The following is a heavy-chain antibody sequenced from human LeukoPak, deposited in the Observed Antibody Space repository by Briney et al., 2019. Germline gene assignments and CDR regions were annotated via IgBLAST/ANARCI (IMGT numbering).Heavy chain of an antibody. V-gene: IGHV4-34*01. J-gene: IGHJ4*02. CDR2: INHSGST. CDR3: ARVLGYCSSTSCYAPEKTFDY. Sequence: SETLSLTCAVYGGSFSGYYWSWIRQPPGKGLEWIGEINHSGSTNYNPSLKSRVTISVDTSKNQFSLKLSSVTAADTAVYYCARVLGYCSSTSCYAPEKTFDYWGRGTLVTVSS. D-gene: IGHD2-2*01. CDR1: GGSFSGYY.